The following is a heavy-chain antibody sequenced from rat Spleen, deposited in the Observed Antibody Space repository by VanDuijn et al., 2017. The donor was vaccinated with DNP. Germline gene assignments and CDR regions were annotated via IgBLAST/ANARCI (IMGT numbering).Heavy chain of an antibody. J-gene: IGHJ2*01. CDR2: INHVGST. Sequence: EVQLQESGPGLVKPSQSLSLTCSVTGYSITSSFRWSWIRKFPGNKLEWMGYINHVGSTNYNPSLKSRISITRDISKNQFFLQVNSVTTEDSATYYCAIQLGVFDYWGQGVMVTVSS. CDR1: GYSITSSFR. V-gene: IGHV3-3*01. CDR3: AIQLGVFDY. D-gene: IGHD5-1*01.